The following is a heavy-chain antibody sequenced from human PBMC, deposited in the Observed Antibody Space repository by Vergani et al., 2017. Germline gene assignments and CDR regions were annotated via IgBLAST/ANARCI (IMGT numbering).Heavy chain of an antibody. CDR3: ARGTLPGLYYYYGMDV. CDR1: VSTFTSYA. J-gene: IGHJ6*02. V-gene: IGHV7-4-1*02. D-gene: IGHD1-7*01. CDR2: INTNTGNP. Sequence: QVQLVQSGSELKKPGASLKVSCTASVSTFTSYAMNWVRQSPGQGLDWMGWINTNTGNPTYAQGFTGRFVFSLDTSVSTAYLQISSLKAEDTAVYYCARGTLPGLYYYYGMDVWGQGTTVTVAS.